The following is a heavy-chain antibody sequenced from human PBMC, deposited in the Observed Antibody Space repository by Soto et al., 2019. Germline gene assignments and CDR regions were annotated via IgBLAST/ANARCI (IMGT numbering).Heavy chain of an antibody. Sequence: QVQLQESGPGLVKPSQTLSLTCTVSGGSISSGGYYWYWIRQHSGKGLEWIGFTYYSGTTYYNPSLXXXVXXSVDTSKSRFSPKLRSVPAADTAVYYCASRDVDTTMVGRDYWGQGTLVTVSS. D-gene: IGHD5-18*01. J-gene: IGHJ4*02. CDR2: TYYSGTT. CDR1: GGSISSGGYY. CDR3: ASRDVDTTMVGRDY. V-gene: IGHV4-31*03.